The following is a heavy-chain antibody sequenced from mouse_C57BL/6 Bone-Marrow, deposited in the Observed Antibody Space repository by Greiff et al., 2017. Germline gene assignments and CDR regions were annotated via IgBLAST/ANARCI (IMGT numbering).Heavy chain of an antibody. J-gene: IGHJ4*01. D-gene: IGHD1-1*01. CDR2: ISNGGGST. V-gene: IGHV5-12*01. CDR3: ARRYYGRMDY. CDR1: GFTFSDYY. Sequence: EVKLVESGGGLVQPGGSLKLSCAASGFTFSDYYMYWVRQTPEKRLEWVAYISNGGGSTYYPDTVKGRFTISRDNAKNTLYLQMSRLKSEDTAMYYCARRYYGRMDYWGQGTSVTVSS.